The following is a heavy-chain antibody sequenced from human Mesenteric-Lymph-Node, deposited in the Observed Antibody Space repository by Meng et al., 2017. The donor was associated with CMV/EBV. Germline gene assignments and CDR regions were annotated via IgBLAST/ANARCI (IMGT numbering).Heavy chain of an antibody. J-gene: IGHJ4*02. D-gene: IGHD2-15*01. CDR1: GWSFSGDY. CDR2: INHSGVP. Sequence: QVQLQQWGAGLLKPSATRSFTCAVYGWSFSGDYWSWVRQPPGKGLEWIGEINHSGVPNYNPSLKSRVTISLDRSKNQFSLKLSSVTAEDTAVYYCARGSDIPVNNYWGQGTLVTVSS. V-gene: IGHV4-34*01. CDR3: ARGSDIPVNNY.